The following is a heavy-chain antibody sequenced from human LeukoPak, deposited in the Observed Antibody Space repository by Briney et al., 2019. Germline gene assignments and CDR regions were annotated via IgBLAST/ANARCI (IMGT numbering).Heavy chain of an antibody. D-gene: IGHD3-3*01. J-gene: IGHJ4*02. Sequence: GASVKVSCKASGYTFTGYYMHWVRQAPGQGLEWMGWINPNSGGTNYAQEFQGRVTMTRDTSISTAYMELSRLRSDDTAVYYCARDQPYDFWSGYPAADWGQGTLVTVSS. CDR2: INPNSGGT. CDR3: ARDQPYDFWSGYPAAD. CDR1: GYTFTGYY. V-gene: IGHV1-2*02.